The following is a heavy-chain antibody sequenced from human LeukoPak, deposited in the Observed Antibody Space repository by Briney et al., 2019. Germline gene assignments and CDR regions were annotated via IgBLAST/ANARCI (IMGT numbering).Heavy chain of an antibody. CDR1: GFTFSSYS. D-gene: IGHD5-18*01. Sequence: GGSLRLSCAASGFTFSSYSVNWVRQAPGKGLEWVSSISSSSYIYYADSVKGRFTISRDNAKNSLYLQMNSLRAEDTAVYYCARDGYDPYYYMDVWGKGTTVTVSS. J-gene: IGHJ6*03. CDR2: ISSSSYI. V-gene: IGHV3-21*01. CDR3: ARDGYDPYYYMDV.